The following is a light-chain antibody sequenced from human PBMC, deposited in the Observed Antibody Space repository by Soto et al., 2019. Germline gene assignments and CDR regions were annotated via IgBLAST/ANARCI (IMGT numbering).Light chain of an antibody. CDR2: DAS. J-gene: IGKJ3*01. Sequence: EIVLTQFPATFFLSPGERATLSCRASQSIGTSLAWYQQKPGQAPRLLIYDASRRATGIPARFSAWGSGTDFTLSISSLEPEDFAIYYCQQRSSWPPIFSFGPGTKVGMK. CDR3: QQRSSWPPIFS. V-gene: IGKV3-11*01. CDR1: QSIGTS.